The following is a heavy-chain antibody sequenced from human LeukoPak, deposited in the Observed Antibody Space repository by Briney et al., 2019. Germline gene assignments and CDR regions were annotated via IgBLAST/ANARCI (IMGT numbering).Heavy chain of an antibody. CDR1: GYTLTELS. J-gene: IGHJ6*03. CDR3: ATVGATSNYYYMDV. D-gene: IGHD1-26*01. Sequence: ASVKVSCKVSGYTLTELSMHWVRQAPGKGLEWMGGFDPEDGETIYAQKFKGRVTMTEDTSTDTAYMELSSLRSEDTAVYYCATVGATSNYYYMDVWGKGTTVTVSS. V-gene: IGHV1-24*01. CDR2: FDPEDGET.